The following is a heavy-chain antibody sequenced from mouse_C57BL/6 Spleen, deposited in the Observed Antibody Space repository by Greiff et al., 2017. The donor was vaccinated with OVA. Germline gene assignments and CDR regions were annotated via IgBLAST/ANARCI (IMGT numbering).Heavy chain of an antibody. CDR1: GFTFSSYA. D-gene: IGHD1-3*01. CDR2: IRSGGESN. J-gene: IGHJ1*03. Sequence: EVHLVESGEGLVKPGGSLKLSCAASGFTFSSYAMSWVRQTPVKRLEWVAYIRSGGESNYYADSVKGRFSISRDNARNTLYLQMSSLKSEDTAMYYCTRGRGKVGYWYFDVWGTGTTVTVSS. V-gene: IGHV5-9-1*02. CDR3: TRGRGKVGYWYFDV.